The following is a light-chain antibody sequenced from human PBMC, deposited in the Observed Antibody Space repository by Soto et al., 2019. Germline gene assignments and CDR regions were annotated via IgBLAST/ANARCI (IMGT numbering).Light chain of an antibody. J-gene: IGKJ3*01. CDR1: QGISNF. V-gene: IGKV1-9*01. Sequence: DIQLTQSPSFLSASVGDRVTITCRARQGISNFLAWYQQKPGKAPKLLIYAASTLQSGVPSRFSASGSGPEFTPTISSLQPEDFATYYCQKLNSYLFTFGPGTKVDIK. CDR2: AAS. CDR3: QKLNSYLFT.